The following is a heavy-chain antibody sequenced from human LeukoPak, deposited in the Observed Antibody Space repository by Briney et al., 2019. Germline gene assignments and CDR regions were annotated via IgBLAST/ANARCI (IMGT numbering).Heavy chain of an antibody. D-gene: IGHD3-16*01. CDR3: AKDPQGD. Sequence: GGSLRLSCAASGFTFSSYAMSWVRQTPGQGREGVSAISGSGGSTYYANSVKGRFTISRDNSKNTLYLQMNSLRAEDTAVYYCAKDPQGDWGQGTLVTVSS. V-gene: IGHV3-23*01. J-gene: IGHJ4*02. CDR2: ISGSGGST. CDR1: GFTFSSYA.